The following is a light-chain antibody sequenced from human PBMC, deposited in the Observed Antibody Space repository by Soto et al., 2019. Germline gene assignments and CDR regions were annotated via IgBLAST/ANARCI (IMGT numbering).Light chain of an antibody. CDR2: GNS. J-gene: IGLJ2*01. CDR1: SSNIGAGYD. V-gene: IGLV1-40*01. CDR3: QSYDRSLSGYVV. Sequence: QSVLTQPPSVSGAPGQRVTISCTGSSSNIGAGYDVHWYQQLPGTAPKLLIYGNSNRPSGVPDRFSGSKSGTSASLAITGLQAEDEAACYCQSYDRSLSGYVVFGGGTKVTVL.